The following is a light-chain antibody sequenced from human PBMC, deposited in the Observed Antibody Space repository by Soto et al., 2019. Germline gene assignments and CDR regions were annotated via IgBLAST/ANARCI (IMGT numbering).Light chain of an antibody. CDR1: QSLNSND. V-gene: IGKV3-20*01. CDR3: HQYRTSTQLT. Sequence: EIVLTQAPDTLSLSPGERATLSCRSSQSLNSNDLAWYQQKPGQPPRLIIDIASRRPTVIPDRFSGSGSVTDFALTLSRLEPEAFAVYYCHQYRTSTQLTFGGGTKVEIK. J-gene: IGKJ4*01. CDR2: IAS.